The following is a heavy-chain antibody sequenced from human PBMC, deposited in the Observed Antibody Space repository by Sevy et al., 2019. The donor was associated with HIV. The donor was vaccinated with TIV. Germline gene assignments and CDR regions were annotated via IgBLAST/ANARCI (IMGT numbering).Heavy chain of an antibody. Sequence: GGSLRLSCAASGFTVSSYSMNWVRQAPGKGLEWVSYISSSSSTIYYADSVKGRFTISRDNAKNSLYLQMNSLRDEDTAVYYCARDPYNDGYFKGAFDIWGQGTMVTVSS. D-gene: IGHD4-17*01. CDR3: ARDPYNDGYFKGAFDI. CDR2: ISSSSSTI. CDR1: GFTVSSYS. J-gene: IGHJ3*02. V-gene: IGHV3-48*02.